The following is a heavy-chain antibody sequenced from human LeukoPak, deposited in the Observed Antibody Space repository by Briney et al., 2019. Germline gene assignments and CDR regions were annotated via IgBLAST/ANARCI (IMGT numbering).Heavy chain of an antibody. D-gene: IGHD6-19*01. CDR3: ARGASGWYKISYYYYYMDV. CDR1: GGSISSYY. CDR2: IYYSGST. V-gene: IGHV4-59*12. Sequence: PSETLSLTCTVSGGSISSYYWSWIQQPPGKGLEWIGYIYYSGSTNYNPSLKSRVTISVDTSKNQFSLKLSSVTAADTAVYYCARGASGWYKISYYYYYMDVWGKGTTVTVSS. J-gene: IGHJ6*03.